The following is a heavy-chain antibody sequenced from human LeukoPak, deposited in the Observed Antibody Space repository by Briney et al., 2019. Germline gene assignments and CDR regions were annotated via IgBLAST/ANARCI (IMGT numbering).Heavy chain of an antibody. D-gene: IGHD3-3*01. V-gene: IGHV3-21*01. J-gene: IGHJ4*02. Sequence: PGGSLRLSCAASGFTFGSYSMNWVRQAPGKGLEWVSSISSSSSYIYYADSVKGRFTISRDNAKNSLYLQMNSLRAEDTAVYYCARILRFLEWLPPIELDYWGQGTLVTVSS. CDR1: GFTFGSYS. CDR3: ARILRFLEWLPPIELDY. CDR2: ISSSSSYI.